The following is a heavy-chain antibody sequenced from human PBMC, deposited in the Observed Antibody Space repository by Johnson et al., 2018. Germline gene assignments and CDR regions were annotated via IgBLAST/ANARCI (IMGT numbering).Heavy chain of an antibody. J-gene: IGHJ6*02. CDR3: STGGSGGVLEGRREIRYRYYGLGV. CDR1: KFIFTNTW. V-gene: IGHV3-15*05. D-gene: IGHD3-16*01. CDR2: IKSKKDGGTT. Sequence: VQLQESGVGLVEPGGSLRLSCVTSKFIFTNTWMSWVRQAPGRGLEWVGRIKSKKDGGTTDLAAAVNGRFSIPREDSENTLYLQMNSRKNEDTAVYYCSTGGSGGVLEGRREIRYRYYGLGVWGQGTTVTVTS.